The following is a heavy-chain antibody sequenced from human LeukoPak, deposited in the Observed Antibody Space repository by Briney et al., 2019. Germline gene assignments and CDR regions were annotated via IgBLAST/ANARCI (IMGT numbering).Heavy chain of an antibody. CDR1: GYTFTSYG. CDR3: ARDDDCSSTSCRYYYYYGMDV. V-gene: IGHV1-18*01. Sequence: ASVKVSCKASGYTFTSYGISWVRQAPGQGLEWMGWISAYNGNTNYAQKLQGRVTMTTDTSTSTAYMELRSLRSDDTAVYYCARDDDCSSTSCRYYYYYGMDVWGQGTTVTVSS. J-gene: IGHJ6*02. D-gene: IGHD2-2*01. CDR2: ISAYNGNT.